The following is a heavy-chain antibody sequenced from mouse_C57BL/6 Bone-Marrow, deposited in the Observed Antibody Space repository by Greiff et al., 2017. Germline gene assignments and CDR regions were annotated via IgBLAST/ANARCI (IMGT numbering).Heavy chain of an antibody. Sequence: QVQLQQPGAELVKPGASVKMSCKASGYTFTSYWITWVKQRPGQGLEWIGDIYPGSGSTNYNEKFKSKATLTVDTSSSTAYMQLSSLTSEDSAVYYCARKWYDYVAWLAYWGQGTLVTGSA. CDR3: ARKWYDYVAWLAY. D-gene: IGHD2-4*01. V-gene: IGHV1-55*01. J-gene: IGHJ3*01. CDR1: GYTFTSYW. CDR2: IYPGSGST.